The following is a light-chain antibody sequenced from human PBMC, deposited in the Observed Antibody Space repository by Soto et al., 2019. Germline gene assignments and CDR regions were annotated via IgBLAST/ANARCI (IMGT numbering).Light chain of an antibody. CDR2: GTS. CDR3: QQYNNWPRT. CDR1: QSVSSTY. J-gene: IGKJ1*01. V-gene: IGKV3-15*01. Sequence: EIVLTQSPGTLSLSPGERATVSCRASQSVSSTYLAWYQQKPGQAPRLLIYGTSGRATGIPARFSGSGSGTEFTLTISSLQSEDFAVYYCQQYNNWPRTFGQGTKVDIK.